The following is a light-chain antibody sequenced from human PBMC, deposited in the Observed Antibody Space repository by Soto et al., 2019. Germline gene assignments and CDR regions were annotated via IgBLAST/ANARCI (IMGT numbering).Light chain of an antibody. CDR3: QAWDSSKGVV. CDR1: KLGDKY. J-gene: IGLJ2*01. V-gene: IGLV3-1*01. Sequence: SYELTQPPSVSVSPGQTASITCSGAKLGDKYACWYQQKPGQSPVLVIYQDSKRPSGIPERFSGSNSGNTATLTISGTQAMDEADYYCQAWDSSKGVVFGGGTKLTVL. CDR2: QDS.